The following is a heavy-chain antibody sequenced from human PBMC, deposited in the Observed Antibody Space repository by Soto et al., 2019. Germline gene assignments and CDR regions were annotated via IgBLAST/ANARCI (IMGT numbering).Heavy chain of an antibody. CDR3: APLSVSLSGPYGIHV. Sequence: LSLTCSVSGYSVTSSDYYWAWIRQPPGKGLEWIGSMFYSGLTYYNPSLKSRVTLSVDTSKNQFSVRLNSVTATDTAVYYCAPLSVSLSGPYGIHVWGQGTTVTVSS. V-gene: IGHV4-39*01. CDR1: GYSVTSSDYY. D-gene: IGHD2-15*01. J-gene: IGHJ6*02. CDR2: MFYSGLT.